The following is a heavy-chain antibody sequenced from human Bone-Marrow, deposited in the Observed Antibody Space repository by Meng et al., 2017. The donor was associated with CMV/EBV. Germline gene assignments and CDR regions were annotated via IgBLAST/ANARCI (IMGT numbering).Heavy chain of an antibody. D-gene: IGHD3/OR15-3a*01. CDR2: MNPNSGNT. J-gene: IGHJ6*02. CDR3: ARLWDSFYYYYGMDV. Sequence: ASVKVSFKASGYTFTSYDINWVRQATGQGLEWMGWMNPNSGNTGYAQKFQGRVTMTRNTSISTAYMELSSLRSEDTAVYYCARLWDSFYYYYGMDVWGQGTTVTVSS. V-gene: IGHV1-8*01. CDR1: GYTFTSYD.